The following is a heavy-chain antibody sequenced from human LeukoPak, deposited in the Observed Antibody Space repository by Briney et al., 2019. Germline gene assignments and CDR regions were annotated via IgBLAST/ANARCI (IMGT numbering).Heavy chain of an antibody. V-gene: IGHV5-51*01. D-gene: IGHD2-8*01. Sequence: CKXXGYIXTXXWIAWGXXVPGXGLXXXGIXYPGDSDTRYNPSFQGQVTFSVDKSINTAYLQWSSLRASDTAIYYCARHQKRGMAMADSYWFLDLWGRGTLVAVSS. CDR1: GYIXTXXW. CDR3: ARHQKRGMAMADSYWFLDL. J-gene: IGHJ2*01. CDR2: XYPGDSDT.